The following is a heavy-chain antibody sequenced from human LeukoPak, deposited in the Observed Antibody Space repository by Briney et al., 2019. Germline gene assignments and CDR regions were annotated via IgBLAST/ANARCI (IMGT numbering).Heavy chain of an antibody. J-gene: IGHJ5*01. CDR3: ARGWYGPDS. D-gene: IGHD1-14*01. V-gene: IGHV3-74*01. Sequence: GGSLRLSCAASGVTFSGHSMHWVRQAPGKGLVWVSGISRDGTITNYADAVEGRFTISRDNAKNTLYLQMNSLRVEDTAVYSCARGWYGPDSCGQGTLVTVSS. CDR1: GVTFSGHS. CDR2: ISRDGTIT.